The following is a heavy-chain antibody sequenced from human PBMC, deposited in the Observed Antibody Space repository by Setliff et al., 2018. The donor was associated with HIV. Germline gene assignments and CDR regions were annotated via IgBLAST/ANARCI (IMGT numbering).Heavy chain of an antibody. CDR3: ARMGADYYGSGTPWY. D-gene: IGHD3-10*01. V-gene: IGHV4-39*01. CDR1: GGSISSSSYY. Sequence: PSETLSLTCTVSGGSISSSSYYWGWIRQPPGKGLEWIGSIYYSGSTYYNPSLKSRVTISVDTSKNQFSLKLSSVTAADTAVYYCARMGADYYGSGTPWYWGQGTLVTVSS. J-gene: IGHJ4*02. CDR2: IYYSGST.